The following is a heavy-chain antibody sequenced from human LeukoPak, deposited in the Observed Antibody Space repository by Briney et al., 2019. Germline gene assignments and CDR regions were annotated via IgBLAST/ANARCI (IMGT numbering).Heavy chain of an antibody. D-gene: IGHD4-23*01. J-gene: IGHJ4*02. Sequence: ASVKVSCKVSGYNVTEFFMHWVQQAPGKGLEWMGGFDPEHGEMIYAQKFQGRVTMADDTSTDTAYMELSSLRSDDTAVYYCSTDFGLYGGNAENFDYWGQGTLVTVSS. CDR3: STDFGLYGGNAENFDY. CDR1: GYNVTEFF. CDR2: FDPEHGEM. V-gene: IGHV1-24*01.